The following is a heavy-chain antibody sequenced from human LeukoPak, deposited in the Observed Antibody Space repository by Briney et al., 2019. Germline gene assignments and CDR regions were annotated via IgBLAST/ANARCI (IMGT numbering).Heavy chain of an antibody. CDR1: GFTFSSYS. D-gene: IGHD4-17*01. Sequence: GGSLRLSCAASGFTFSSYSMDWVRQAPGKGLEWVSYISSSSSVIYYADSVKGRFTISRDNAKNSLFLQMNSLRAEDTAVYYCARDITVTTARGFDFWGQGTLVTVSS. CDR2: ISSSSSVI. J-gene: IGHJ4*02. V-gene: IGHV3-48*01. CDR3: ARDITVTTARGFDF.